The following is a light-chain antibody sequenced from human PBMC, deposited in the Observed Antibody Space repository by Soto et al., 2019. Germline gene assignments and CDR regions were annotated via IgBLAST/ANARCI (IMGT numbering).Light chain of an antibody. J-gene: IGKJ5*01. CDR3: QQRSNLPHT. CDR2: GAS. CDR1: QSISSSY. Sequence: EIVLTQSPGTLSLSPGKRASLSCRASQSISSSYLAWYQQRPGQAPRLLIYGASSRATGIPDRFSGSGSGTEFTLTISRLEPEDFAVYYCQQRSNLPHTFGQGTRLEIK. V-gene: IGKV3D-20*02.